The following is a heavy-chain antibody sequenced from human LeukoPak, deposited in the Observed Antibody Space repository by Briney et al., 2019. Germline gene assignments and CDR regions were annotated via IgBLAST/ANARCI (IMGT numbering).Heavy chain of an antibody. V-gene: IGHV1-2*02. Sequence: GASVKVSCKASGYTFRGNYIHWLRQAPGQGLEWMGWIDANNGDTKSAQKFQGRVTMNRDTSISTAYMDLSSLSPDDAAVYYCARDPSSVTLYFFDYWGQGTLVTVSS. CDR3: ARDPSSVTLYFFDY. CDR2: IDANNGDT. CDR1: GYTFRGNY. D-gene: IGHD4-11*01. J-gene: IGHJ4*02.